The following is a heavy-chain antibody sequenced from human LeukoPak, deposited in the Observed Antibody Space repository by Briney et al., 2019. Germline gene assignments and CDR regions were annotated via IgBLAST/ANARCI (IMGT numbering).Heavy chain of an antibody. V-gene: IGHV5-51*01. D-gene: IGHD1-26*01. CDR2: FYPGDSDT. CDR3: ARRLYSGSYTYFDF. Sequence: GESLKISCKGSGYSFTSYWIAWVRQMPGKGLEWMAMFYPGDSDTRYSPSFEGQVTVSADKSITTAYLQWSSLGASDTAIYYCARRLYSGSYTYFDFWGQGTLVTVSS. CDR1: GYSFTSYW. J-gene: IGHJ4*02.